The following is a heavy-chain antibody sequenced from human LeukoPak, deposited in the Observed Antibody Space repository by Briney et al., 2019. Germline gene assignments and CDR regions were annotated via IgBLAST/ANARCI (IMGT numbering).Heavy chain of an antibody. D-gene: IGHD3-10*01. Sequence: ASVKVSCKASGYTFTSYDINWVRQAAGQGLEWMGWMNPNSGNTGYAQKFQGRVTMTKNTSISTAYMELSSLRSEDMAVYYCARGSPTHFYGSGTFYKSRGQLNTWGQGTMVTVSS. CDR3: ARGSPTHFYGSGTFYKSRGQLNT. CDR2: MNPNSGNT. V-gene: IGHV1-8*01. CDR1: GYTFTSYD. J-gene: IGHJ3*02.